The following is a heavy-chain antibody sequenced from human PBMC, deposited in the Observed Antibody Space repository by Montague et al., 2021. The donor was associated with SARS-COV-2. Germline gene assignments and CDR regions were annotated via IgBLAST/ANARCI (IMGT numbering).Heavy chain of an antibody. V-gene: IGHV4-59*01. CDR2: ISFTGGT. J-gene: IGHJ6*02. Sequence: SETLSLTCTVSGGSISTSFWSWVRQPPGKGLEWIAFISFTGGTNYNPSLKSRVVVSIDTSKRQVSLKVNSVTAADSAVYYCARESRLQYLEWSGSRYDYYGMDVWGQGTTVTVSS. CDR1: GGSISTSF. CDR3: ARESRLQYLEWSGSRYDYYGMDV. D-gene: IGHD3-3*01.